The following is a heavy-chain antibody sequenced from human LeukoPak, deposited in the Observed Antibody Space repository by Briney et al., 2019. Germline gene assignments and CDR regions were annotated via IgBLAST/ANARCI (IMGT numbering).Heavy chain of an antibody. Sequence: SQTLSLTCAISGDSVSSNSAAWNWIRQSPSRGLEWLGRTYYRSKWYNDYAVSVKSRITINPDTSKNQFSLQLNSVTPEDTAVYYCARGLYVWGSYRPTNFDYWGQGTLVTVSS. D-gene: IGHD3-16*02. CDR1: GDSVSSNSAA. CDR2: TYYRSKWYN. CDR3: ARGLYVWGSYRPTNFDY. J-gene: IGHJ4*02. V-gene: IGHV6-1*01.